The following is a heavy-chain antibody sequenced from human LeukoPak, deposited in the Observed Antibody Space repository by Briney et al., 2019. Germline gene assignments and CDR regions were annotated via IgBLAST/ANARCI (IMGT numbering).Heavy chain of an antibody. CDR3: ATGVDMIWFALQS. Sequence: GSVKVSCKASGYTFTGYYMHWVRQAPGQGLEWMGWINANSGETNYAQKFQGRVTMTRDTSISTAYMELSRLNSDDTAVYYCATGVDMIWFALQSWGQGTLVTVSS. CDR1: GYTFTGYY. CDR2: INANSGET. D-gene: IGHD3-10*01. J-gene: IGHJ5*02. V-gene: IGHV1-2*02.